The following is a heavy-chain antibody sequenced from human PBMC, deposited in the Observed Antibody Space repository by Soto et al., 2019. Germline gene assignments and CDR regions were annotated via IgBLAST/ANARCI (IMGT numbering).Heavy chain of an antibody. CDR1: GFTFGDSA. V-gene: IGHV3-49*03. Sequence: GGSLRLSCTTSGFTFGDSAMSWFRQAPGKGLEWVGLIRSKEYAGTTEYSTSVKGRFTISTDDSQSIAYLKMNSLRTEDTAEYYCGRISLVGGDDYWGQGTLVTVSS. CDR2: IRSKEYAGTT. D-gene: IGHD3-10*02. J-gene: IGHJ4*02. CDR3: GRISLVGGDDY.